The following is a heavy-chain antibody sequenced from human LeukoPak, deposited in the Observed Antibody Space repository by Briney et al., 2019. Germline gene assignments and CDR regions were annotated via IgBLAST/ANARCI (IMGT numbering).Heavy chain of an antibody. J-gene: IGHJ6*02. V-gene: IGHV4-34*01. CDR1: GGSLSGYY. CDR3: ARGKGPYCSSTSCYLGLLGYYYYGMDV. D-gene: IGHD2-2*01. Sequence: PSETLSLTCAVYGGSLSGYYWSWIRQPPGKGLEWIGEINHSGSTNYNPSLKSRVTISVDTSKNQFSLKLSSVTAADTAVYYCARGKGPYCSSTSCYLGLLGYYYYGMDVWGQGTTVTVSS. CDR2: INHSGST.